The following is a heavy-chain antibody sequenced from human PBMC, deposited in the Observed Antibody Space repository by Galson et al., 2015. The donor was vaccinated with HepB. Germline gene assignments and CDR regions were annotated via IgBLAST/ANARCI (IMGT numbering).Heavy chain of an antibody. CDR2: ISAYNGNT. J-gene: IGHJ4*02. D-gene: IGHD6-13*01. V-gene: IGHV1-18*04. Sequence: SVKVSCKASGYTFTSYGISWVRQAPGQGLDWMGWISAYNGNTNYAQKVQGRVTMTTDTSTSTAYMELRSLRSDDTAVYYCARTVGGIAVPGTREFDYWGQGTLVTVSS. CDR3: ARTVGGIAVPGTREFDY. CDR1: GYTFTSYG.